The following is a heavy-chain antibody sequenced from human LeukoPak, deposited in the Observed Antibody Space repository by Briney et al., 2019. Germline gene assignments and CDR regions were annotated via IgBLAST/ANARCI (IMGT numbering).Heavy chain of an antibody. CDR3: ARCRRKYSSSWYLDY. J-gene: IGHJ4*02. Sequence: SETLSLTCAVYGGSFSGYYWSWIRQPPGKGLEWIGEINHSGSTNYNPSLKSRVTISVDTSKNQLSLKLSSVTAADTAVYYCARCRRKYSSSWYLDYWGQGTLVTVSS. CDR2: INHSGST. V-gene: IGHV4-34*01. D-gene: IGHD6-13*01. CDR1: GGSFSGYY.